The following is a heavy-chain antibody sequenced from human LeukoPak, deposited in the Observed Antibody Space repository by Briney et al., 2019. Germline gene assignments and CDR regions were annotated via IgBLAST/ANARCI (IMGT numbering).Heavy chain of an antibody. D-gene: IGHD6-13*01. V-gene: IGHV1-2*02. Sequence: ASVKVSCKASGYTFTGYYIHWVRQAPGQGLEWMGWINPNSGGTNSAQKFQGRFTMISDTSISTAFMDLGSLTSDDAAVYYCARTSAGAAAGEFDYWGQGTLVTVSS. CDR3: ARTSAGAAAGEFDY. CDR2: INPNSGGT. CDR1: GYTFTGYY. J-gene: IGHJ4*02.